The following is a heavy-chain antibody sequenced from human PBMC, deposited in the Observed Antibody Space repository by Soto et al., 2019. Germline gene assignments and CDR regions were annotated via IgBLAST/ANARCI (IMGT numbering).Heavy chain of an antibody. CDR3: ARHPERIAQIGWFDP. V-gene: IGHV3-30-3*01. CDR1: GFTFSSYA. CDR2: ISYDGSNK. D-gene: IGHD6-13*01. Sequence: GGSLRLSCAASGFTFSSYAMHWVRQAPGKGLEWVAVISYDGSNKYYADSVKGRFTISRDNSKNTLYLQMNSLRAEDTAVYYCARHPERIAQIGWFDPWGQGTLVTV. J-gene: IGHJ5*02.